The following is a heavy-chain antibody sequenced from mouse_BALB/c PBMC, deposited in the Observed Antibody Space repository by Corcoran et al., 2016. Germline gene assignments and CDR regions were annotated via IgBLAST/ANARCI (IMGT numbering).Heavy chain of an antibody. CDR2: INSDGSAI. D-gene: IGHD1-1*01. V-gene: IGHV11-2*02. CDR3: MRYGSSWYFDV. J-gene: IGHJ1*01. Sequence: EVQLLETGGGLVQPGGSRGLSCEGSGFTFSGFWMSWVRQTPGKTLEWIGDINSDGSAINYAPSIKDRFTIFRDNDKSTLYLQMINVRSEDTAAYFCMRYGSSWYFDVWGAGTTVTVSS. CDR1: GFTFSGFW.